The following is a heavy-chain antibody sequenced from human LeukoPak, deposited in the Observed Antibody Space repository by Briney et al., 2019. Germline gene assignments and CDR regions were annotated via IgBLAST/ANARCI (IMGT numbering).Heavy chain of an antibody. D-gene: IGHD2-8*01. V-gene: IGHV3-30*14. CDR1: GFIFNNNA. Sequence: GGSLRLSCAASGFIFNNNAIHWVRQAPGKGLEWVAVISFDGRDKHHADSVKGRFTISRDNSKNTLYLQMNSLRAEDTAVYYCARVIGTNKNWFDPWGQGTLVTVSS. J-gene: IGHJ5*02. CDR2: ISFDGRDK. CDR3: ARVIGTNKNWFDP.